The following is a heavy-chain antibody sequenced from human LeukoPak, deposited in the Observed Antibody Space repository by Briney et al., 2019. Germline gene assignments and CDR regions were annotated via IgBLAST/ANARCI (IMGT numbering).Heavy chain of an antibody. CDR2: IYPSGTT. D-gene: IGHD6-13*01. CDR3: ARAYSSSWYFNWFDP. CDR1: GYSISSGYY. V-gene: IGHV4-38-2*02. J-gene: IGHJ5*02. Sequence: SETLSLTCTVSGYSISSGYYWGWIRQPPGKGLEWIGNIYPSGTTYYNPSLKTRDTISVDTSKNQYSLKLSSVTAPDTAVYFCARAYSSSWYFNWFDPWGQGTLVTVSS.